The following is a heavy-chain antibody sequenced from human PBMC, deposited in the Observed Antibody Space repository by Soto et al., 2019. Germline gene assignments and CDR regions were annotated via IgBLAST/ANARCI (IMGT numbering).Heavy chain of an antibody. J-gene: IGHJ6*02. CDR3: ARVSGSYYYGMDV. D-gene: IGHD1-26*01. V-gene: IGHV4-4*02. Sequence: QVQLQESGPGLVKPSGTLSLTCAVSGGSISSSNWWSWVRQPPGKGLEWIGEIYHSGSTNYNPSLTSRVTISVHKSKNQFSLKLSSVPAADTAVYYCARVSGSYYYGMDVWGQGTTVTVSS. CDR1: GGSISSSNW. CDR2: IYHSGST.